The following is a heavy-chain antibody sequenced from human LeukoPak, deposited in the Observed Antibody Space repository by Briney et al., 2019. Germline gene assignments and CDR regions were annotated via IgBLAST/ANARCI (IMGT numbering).Heavy chain of an antibody. CDR3: ARQYASYGGAFDI. CDR1: GGSISSYY. V-gene: IGHV4-59*08. D-gene: IGHD3-10*01. CDR2: IYYSGST. Sequence: SETLSLTCTVSGGSISSYYWSWLRQPPGKGLEWIGYIYYSGSTNYNPSLKSRVTISVDTSKNQFSLKLSSVTAADTAVYYCARQYASYGGAFDIWGQGTMVTVSS. J-gene: IGHJ3*02.